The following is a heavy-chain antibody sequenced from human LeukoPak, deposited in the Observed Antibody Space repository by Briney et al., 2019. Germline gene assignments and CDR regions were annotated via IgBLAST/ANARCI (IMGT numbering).Heavy chain of an antibody. CDR1: GYTFTSYN. Sequence: ASVKLSCKASGYTFTSYNMHWVREAPGQGLEWMGIINPSGGSTSYAQKFQGRVTMTRDTSTSTVYMELSSLRSEDTAVYYCARATIFGVVIFSLDYWGQGTLVTVSS. D-gene: IGHD3-3*01. J-gene: IGHJ4*02. V-gene: IGHV1-46*01. CDR2: INPSGGST. CDR3: ARATIFGVVIFSLDY.